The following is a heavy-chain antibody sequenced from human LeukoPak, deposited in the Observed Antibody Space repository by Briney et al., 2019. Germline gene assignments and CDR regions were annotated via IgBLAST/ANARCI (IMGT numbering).Heavy chain of an antibody. CDR1: GYSISSGYY. V-gene: IGHV4-38-2*01. CDR3: ARPGGSYYSDAFDI. CDR2: IYHSGST. D-gene: IGHD1-26*01. J-gene: IGHJ3*02. Sequence: PSETLSLTCAVSGYSISSGYYWGWIRQPPGKGLEWIGSIYHSGSTYYNPSLKSRVTISVDTSKNQFSLKLSSVTAADTAVYYCARPGGSYYSDAFDIWGQGTMVTVSS.